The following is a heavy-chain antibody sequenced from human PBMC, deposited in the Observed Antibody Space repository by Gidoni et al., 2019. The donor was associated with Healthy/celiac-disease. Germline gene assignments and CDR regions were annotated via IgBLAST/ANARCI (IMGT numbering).Heavy chain of an antibody. V-gene: IGHV3-23*01. CDR1: GFTFSRYA. Sequence: EVQLLESGGGLVQPGGSLRLSCAASGFTFSRYAMSWLRQAPGKGLEWVSAISGSGGSTYYADSVKGRFTISRDNSKNTLYLQMNSLRAEDTAVYYCAKAIKAVVPAAMPGAYYYYGMDVWGQGTTVTVSS. CDR3: AKAIKAVVPAAMPGAYYYYGMDV. J-gene: IGHJ6*02. D-gene: IGHD2-2*01. CDR2: ISGSGGST.